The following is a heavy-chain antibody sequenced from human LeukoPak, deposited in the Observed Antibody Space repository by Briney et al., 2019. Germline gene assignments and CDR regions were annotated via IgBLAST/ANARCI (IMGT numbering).Heavy chain of an antibody. CDR1: GGTFSNYA. D-gene: IGHD3-16*01. CDR2: IIPIFGTT. J-gene: IGHJ4*02. CDR3: AREGLGELTLDY. Sequence: ASVKVSCKASGGTFSNYAISWVRQAPGQGLEWMGGIIPIFGTTNYAQKFQGRVTITTDESTSTAYMELSSLRSDDTAVYYCAREGLGELTLDYWGQGTLVTVSS. V-gene: IGHV1-69*05.